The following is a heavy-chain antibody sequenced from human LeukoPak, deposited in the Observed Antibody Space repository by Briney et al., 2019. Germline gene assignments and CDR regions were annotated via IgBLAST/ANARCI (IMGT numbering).Heavy chain of an antibody. J-gene: IGHJ4*02. V-gene: IGHV3-30-3*01. D-gene: IGHD2-2*01. CDR3: ASGYCGRTTCSPPFDY. CDR2: ISYDGTNK. Sequence: GGSLRLSCAASGFSFSSNAMHWVRQAPGKGQEWVAVISYDGTNKYYADSVKGRFTVSRDNSKNTVYLQMNSLRTEDTAIYFCASGYCGRTTCSPPFDYWGQGTLVTVSS. CDR1: GFSFSSNA.